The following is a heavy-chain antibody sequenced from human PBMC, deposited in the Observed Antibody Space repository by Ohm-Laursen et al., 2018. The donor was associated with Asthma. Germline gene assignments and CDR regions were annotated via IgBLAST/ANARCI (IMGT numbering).Heavy chain of an antibody. V-gene: IGHV1-3*01. Sequence: ASVKVSCKASGYTFTTYAMHWVRQAPGQRLGWMGWSKAGNGNTKFSQKFQGRVTITRDTSASIAYMELSSLRSEDTAVYYCARRAFGGVIVSYYFDYWGQGTLVTVSS. CDR1: GYTFTTYA. D-gene: IGHD3-16*02. CDR2: SKAGNGNT. CDR3: ARRAFGGVIVSYYFDY. J-gene: IGHJ4*02.